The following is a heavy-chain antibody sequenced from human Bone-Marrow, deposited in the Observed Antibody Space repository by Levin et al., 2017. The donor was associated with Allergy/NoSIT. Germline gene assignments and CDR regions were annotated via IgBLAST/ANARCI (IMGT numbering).Heavy chain of an antibody. CDR3: AKSIAAPSWSPRYYFDY. J-gene: IGHJ4*02. CDR2: IKQDGSEK. CDR1: GFTFSSYW. Sequence: QPGGSLRLSCAASGFTFSSYWMSWVRQAPGKGLEWVANIKQDGSEKYYVDSVKGRFTISRDNAKNSLYLQMNSLRAEDTAVYYCAKSIAAPSWSPRYYFDYWGQGTLVTVSS. D-gene: IGHD6-6*01. V-gene: IGHV3-7*01.